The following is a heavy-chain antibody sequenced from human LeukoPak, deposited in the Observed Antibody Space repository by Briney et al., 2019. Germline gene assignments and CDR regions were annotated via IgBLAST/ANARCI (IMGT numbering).Heavy chain of an antibody. CDR3: ACRDYGDYGYYYYYMDV. V-gene: IGHV1-2*06. CDR1: GYTFTGYY. D-gene: IGHD4-17*01. CDR2: INPNRGGK. Sequence: AXVKVSCKASGYTFTGYYMHWVRQAPGQGLEWMGRINPNRGGKNYAQKFKGRDTMTRDTNNSTAYREKSRLRDDDTAVYYCACRDYGDYGYYYYYMDVWGKGTTVTVSS. J-gene: IGHJ6*03.